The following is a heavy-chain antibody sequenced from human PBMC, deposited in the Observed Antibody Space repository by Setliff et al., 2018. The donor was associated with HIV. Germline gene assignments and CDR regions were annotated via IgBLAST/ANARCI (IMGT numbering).Heavy chain of an antibody. V-gene: IGHV2-5*01. Sequence: SGPTLVNPTQTLTLTCTFSGFSLSTSGVGVGWIRQPPGKALEWLGVIYWNNNKYYRPSLGSRLTVTRDASKNQVVLTMTNMDPLDTATYFCAHTPVSRNQYLFDYWGQGTLVTVSS. CDR2: IYWNNNK. J-gene: IGHJ4*02. CDR3: AHTPVSRNQYLFDY. CDR1: GFSLSTSGVG. D-gene: IGHD2-2*01.